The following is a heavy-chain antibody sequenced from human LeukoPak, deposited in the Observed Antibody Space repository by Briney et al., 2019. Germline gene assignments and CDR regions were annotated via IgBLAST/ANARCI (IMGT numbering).Heavy chain of an antibody. J-gene: IGHJ3*02. V-gene: IGHV4-59*08. CDR1: GGSISSYY. Sequence: SETLSLTCTVSGGSISSYYWSWIRQPPGKGLEWIGYIYYSGSTNYNPSLKSRVTISVDTSKNQFSLKLSSVTAADTAVYYCARQAELRFLELGGAFDIWGQGTMVTVSS. CDR2: IYYSGST. D-gene: IGHD3-3*01. CDR3: ARQAELRFLELGGAFDI.